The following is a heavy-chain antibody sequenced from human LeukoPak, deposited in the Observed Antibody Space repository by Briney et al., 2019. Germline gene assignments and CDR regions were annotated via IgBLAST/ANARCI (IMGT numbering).Heavy chain of an antibody. J-gene: IGHJ5*02. V-gene: IGHV1-2*02. Sequence: ASVKVSCKASGYTFTGYYMHWVRQAPGQGLEWMGWINPNSGGTNYAQKFQGRVTMTRDTSISRAYMELSRLRSDDTAVYYCARGYCSSTSCMGWFDPWGQRTLVTVSS. D-gene: IGHD2-2*01. CDR1: GYTFTGYY. CDR2: INPNSGGT. CDR3: ARGYCSSTSCMGWFDP.